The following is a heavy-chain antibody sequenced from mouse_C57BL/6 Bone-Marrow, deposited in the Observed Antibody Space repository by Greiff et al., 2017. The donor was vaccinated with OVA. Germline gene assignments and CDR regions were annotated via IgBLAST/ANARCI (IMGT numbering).Heavy chain of an antibody. CDR1: GYAFSSSW. D-gene: IGHD1-1*01. V-gene: IGHV1-82*01. Sequence: QVQLQQSGPELVKPGASVKISCKASGYAFSSSWMNWVKQRPGKGLEWIGRIYPGDGATNYNGKFKGKATLTADKSSSTAYMQLSSLTSEDSAVYFCARRLMTTVVADWYFDVWGTGTTVTVSS. J-gene: IGHJ1*03. CDR2: IYPGDGAT. CDR3: ARRLMTTVVADWYFDV.